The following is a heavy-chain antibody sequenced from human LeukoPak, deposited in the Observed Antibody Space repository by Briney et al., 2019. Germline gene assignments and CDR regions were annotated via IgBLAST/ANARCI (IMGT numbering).Heavy chain of an antibody. V-gene: IGHV3-30*04. CDR3: AKNSGSYSYYFDY. Sequence: PGRSLRLSCAASGFTFSTYAMHWVRQAPGKGLEWVAFISYDGSDKYHADSVKGRFTISRDNSKNTLYLQMNSLRAEDTAVYYCAKNSGSYSYYFDYWGQGTLVTVSS. CDR2: ISYDGSDK. J-gene: IGHJ4*02. CDR1: GFTFSTYA. D-gene: IGHD1-26*01.